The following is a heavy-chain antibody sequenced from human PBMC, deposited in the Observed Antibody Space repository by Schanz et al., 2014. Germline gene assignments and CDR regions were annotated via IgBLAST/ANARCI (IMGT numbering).Heavy chain of an antibody. V-gene: IGHV3-30*14. CDR1: GFTFNSYA. CDR3: ARGTDWNLHY. D-gene: IGHD1-1*01. J-gene: IGHJ4*02. CDR2: ISYDGSNK. Sequence: VQLLESGGGLVQPGGSLRLSCAASGFTFNSYAMTWVRQAPGKGLEWVAVISYDGSNKYYADSVKGRFTISRDSGQNSLYLQMNSLRAGDTAVYYCARGTDWNLHYWGQGALVTVSS.